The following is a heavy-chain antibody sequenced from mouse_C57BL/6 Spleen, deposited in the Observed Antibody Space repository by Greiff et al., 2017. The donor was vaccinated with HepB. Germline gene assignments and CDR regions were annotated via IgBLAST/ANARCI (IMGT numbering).Heavy chain of an antibody. CDR1: GYSFTGYY. CDR3: ARGVSQLGDY. V-gene: IGHV1-42*01. Sequence: EVQLQQSGPELVKPGASVKISCKASGYSFTGYYMNWVKQSPEKSLEWIGEINPSTGGTTYNQKFKAKATLTVDKSSSTAYMQLKSLTSEDSAVYYCARGVSQLGDYWGQGTSVTVSS. D-gene: IGHD4-1*02. CDR2: INPSTGGT. J-gene: IGHJ4*01.